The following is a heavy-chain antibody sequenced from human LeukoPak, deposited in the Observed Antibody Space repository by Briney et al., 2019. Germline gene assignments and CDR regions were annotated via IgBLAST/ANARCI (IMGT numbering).Heavy chain of an antibody. D-gene: IGHD5-24*01. Sequence: ASVKVSCKASGYTFTSYYMHWVRQAPGQGLEWMGIINPSGGSTSYAQKFQGRVTMTRDTSTSTVYMELSSLRSEDTAVYYCARVGERWLQFSSFDYWGQGTLVTVSS. CDR2: INPSGGST. CDR3: ARVGERWLQFSSFDY. J-gene: IGHJ4*02. CDR1: GYTFTSYY. V-gene: IGHV1-46*01.